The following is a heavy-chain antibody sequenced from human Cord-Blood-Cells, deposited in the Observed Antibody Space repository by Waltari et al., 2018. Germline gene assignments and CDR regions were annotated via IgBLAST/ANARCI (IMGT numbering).Heavy chain of an antibody. Sequence: QVQLQESGPGLVKPSETLSLTCTVSGGSISSHYWSWIRQPPGKGLEWIGYIYYSGRTNYNPSLKSRVTISVDTSKNQFSLKLSSVTAADTAVYYCAREEEAAAGNWFDPWGQGTLVTVSS. CDR2: IYYSGRT. D-gene: IGHD6-13*01. CDR3: AREEEAAAGNWFDP. J-gene: IGHJ5*02. V-gene: IGHV4-59*11. CDR1: GGSISSHY.